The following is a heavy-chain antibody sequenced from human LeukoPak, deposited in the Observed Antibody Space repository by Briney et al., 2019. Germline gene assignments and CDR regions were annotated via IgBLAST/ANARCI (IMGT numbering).Heavy chain of an antibody. Sequence: QPGPSLRLARAAAALTFSNSGIHSVRQAPGKGLEWVTFMQYDGSDKFYADSVKGPSTISRDNSKNTVYLQMNSLRTADTAVSFCAQDIPIEHVPGLGPGYWGQGTLVTVSS. CDR3: AQDIPIEHVPGLGPGY. D-gene: IGHD3-16*01. CDR1: ALTFSNSG. J-gene: IGHJ4*02. V-gene: IGHV3-30*02. CDR2: MQYDGSDK.